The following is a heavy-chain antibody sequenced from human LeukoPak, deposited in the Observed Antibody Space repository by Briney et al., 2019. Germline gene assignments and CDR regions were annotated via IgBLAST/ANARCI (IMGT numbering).Heavy chain of an antibody. CDR1: GYTFTGYY. Sequence: ASAKVSCKASGYTFTGYYIHWVRQAPGQGLEWMGWINPNSGGTNYAQKFQGRVTMTRDTSISTAYMELRRLRSDDRAVYYCARGPPTIVVVITTGDFDSWGQGTLVTVSS. V-gene: IGHV1-2*02. CDR3: ARGPPTIVVVITTGDFDS. J-gene: IGHJ4*02. CDR2: INPNSGGT. D-gene: IGHD3-22*01.